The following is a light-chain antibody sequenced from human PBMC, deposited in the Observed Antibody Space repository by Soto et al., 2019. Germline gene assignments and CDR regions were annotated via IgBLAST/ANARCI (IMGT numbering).Light chain of an antibody. Sequence: VMTQSPATLSVSPGERATLSCRASESVNANLAWYQQKPGQAPRLLIHGASNRATGIPARFSGSGFGTEFIHTIGSRQYEDFAVYYCQQYNTWLWTFGQGTKVEI. CDR2: GAS. V-gene: IGKV3-15*01. J-gene: IGKJ1*01. CDR1: ESVNAN. CDR3: QQYNTWLWT.